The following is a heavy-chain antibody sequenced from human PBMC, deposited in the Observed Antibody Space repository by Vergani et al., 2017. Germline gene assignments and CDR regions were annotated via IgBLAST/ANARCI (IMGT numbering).Heavy chain of an antibody. CDR1: GFTLSSYS. V-gene: IGHV3-21*01. CDR3: ASLLTVDDLLWFGEEGAY. Sequence: EVLLVESGGVVVQPGGSLRLSCAASGFTLSSYSMNWVRQAPGKGLEWVSSISSSSNYIYYADSVKGRFTISRDNAKNSLYLQMNSLRAEDTAVYYCASLLTVDDLLWFGEEGAYWGQGTLVTVSS. CDR2: ISSSSNYI. J-gene: IGHJ4*02. D-gene: IGHD3-10*01.